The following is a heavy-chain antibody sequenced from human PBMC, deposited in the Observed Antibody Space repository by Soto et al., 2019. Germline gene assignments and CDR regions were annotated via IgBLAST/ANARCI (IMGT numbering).Heavy chain of an antibody. CDR1: GYTFTSYA. D-gene: IGHD1-7*01. J-gene: IGHJ6*02. CDR2: INAGNGNT. V-gene: IGHV1-3*01. CDR3: AKPVSGTRSFYYGMDV. Sequence: ASVKVSCKASGYTFTSYAMHWVRQAPGQRLEWMGWINAGNGNTKYSQKFQGRVTITRDTSASTAYMELSSLRSEDTAVYYCAKPVSGTRSFYYGMDVWGQGTTVTVSS.